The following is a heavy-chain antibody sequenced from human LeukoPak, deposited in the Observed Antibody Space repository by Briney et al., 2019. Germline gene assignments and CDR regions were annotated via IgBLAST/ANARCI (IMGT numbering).Heavy chain of an antibody. Sequence: PGGSLRLSCTASGFTFSSFYVSWVRQSPGKGLEGVANIKQDGGEKYYVDYVWGRFTISRDNDKHSLYQQMNRLGPEDTAVYCRGNERLLSRGARSYFKLVLRGKGTTVTVCS. V-gene: IGHV3-7*01. J-gene: IGHJ6*04. CDR2: IKQDGGEK. D-gene: IGHD3-10*01. CDR1: GFTFSSFY. CDR3: GNERLLSRGARSYFKLVL.